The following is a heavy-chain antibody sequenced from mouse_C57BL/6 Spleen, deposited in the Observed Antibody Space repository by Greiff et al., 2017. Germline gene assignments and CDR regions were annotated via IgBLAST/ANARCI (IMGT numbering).Heavy chain of an antibody. J-gene: IGHJ2*01. CDR2: INPYNGGT. CDR1: GYTFTDYY. V-gene: IGHV1-19*01. D-gene: IGHD1-1*01. CDR3: AREEFITTVIDY. Sequence: EVQLQQSGPVLVKPGASVKMSCKASGYTFTDYYMNWVKQSHGKSLEWIGVINPYNGGTSYNQKFKGKATLTVDKSSSTAYMELNSLTSEDSAVYYCAREEFITTVIDYWGQGTTLTVSS.